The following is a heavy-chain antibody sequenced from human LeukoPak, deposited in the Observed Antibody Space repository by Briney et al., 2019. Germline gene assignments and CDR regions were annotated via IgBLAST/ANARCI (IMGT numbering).Heavy chain of an antibody. Sequence: PSETLSLTCTVSGGSISSGSHSWSWIRQPAGRGLEWIGRIYTSGSTNYNPSLKSRVTISVNTSKSQFSLRLSSVTAADTAVYYCAREWLAARPGVGFDYWGQGTLVTVSS. CDR2: IYTSGST. J-gene: IGHJ4*02. V-gene: IGHV4-61*02. CDR3: AREWLAARPGVGFDY. CDR1: GGSISSGSHS. D-gene: IGHD6-6*01.